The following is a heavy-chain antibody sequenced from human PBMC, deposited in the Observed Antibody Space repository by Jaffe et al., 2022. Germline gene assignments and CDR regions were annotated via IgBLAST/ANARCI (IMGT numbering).Heavy chain of an antibody. CDR2: INHSGST. J-gene: IGHJ4*02. Sequence: QVQLQQWGAGLLKPSETLSLTCAVYGGSFSGYYWSWIRQPPGKGLEWIGEINHSGSTNYNPSLKSRVTISVDTSKNQFSLKLSSVTAADTAVYYCARDLGGPYCSGGSCYSRRGYAFSYWGQGTLVTVSS. CDR3: ARDLGGPYCSGGSCYSRRGYAFSY. V-gene: IGHV4-34*01. CDR1: GGSFSGYY. D-gene: IGHD2-15*01.